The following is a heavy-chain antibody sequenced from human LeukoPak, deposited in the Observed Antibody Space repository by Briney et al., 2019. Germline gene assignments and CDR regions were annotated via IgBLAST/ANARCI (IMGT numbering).Heavy chain of an antibody. V-gene: IGHV4-59*06. D-gene: IGHD3-10*01. CDR1: GGTIRSYY. CDR2: IYYSGST. CDR3: ASAIDYYGSGSYSY. Sequence: SETLSLTCTVSGGTIRSYYWSWIRQHPGKGLEWIGYIYYSGSTYYNPSLKSRVTISVDTSKNQFSLKLSSVTAADTAVYYCASAIDYYGSGSYSYWGQGTLVTVSS. J-gene: IGHJ4*02.